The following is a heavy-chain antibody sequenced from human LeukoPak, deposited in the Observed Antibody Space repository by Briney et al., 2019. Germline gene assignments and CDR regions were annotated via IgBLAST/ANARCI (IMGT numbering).Heavy chain of an antibody. V-gene: IGHV4-59*01. CDR2: IYYRGST. J-gene: IGHJ6*03. Sequence: SETLSLTCTVSGGSISSYYWSWIRQPPGKGLEWIGYIYYRGSTNYNPSLKSRVTISVDTSKNQFSLKLSSVTAADTAVYYCARASTPRNYMDVWGKGTTVTVSS. CDR1: GGSISSYY. CDR3: ARASTPRNYMDV.